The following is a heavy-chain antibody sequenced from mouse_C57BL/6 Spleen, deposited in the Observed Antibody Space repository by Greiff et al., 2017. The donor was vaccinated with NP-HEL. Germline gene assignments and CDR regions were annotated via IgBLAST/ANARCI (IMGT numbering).Heavy chain of an antibody. J-gene: IGHJ1*03. Sequence: QVHVKQSGAELVRPGASVKLSCKASGYTFTDYYINWVKQRPGQGLEWIARIYPGSGNTYYNEKFKGKATLTAEKSSSTAYMQLSSLTSEDSAVYFCARALGPWYFDVWGTGTTVTVSS. CDR1: GYTFTDYY. V-gene: IGHV1-76*01. CDR3: ARALGPWYFDV. D-gene: IGHD4-1*01. CDR2: IYPGSGNT.